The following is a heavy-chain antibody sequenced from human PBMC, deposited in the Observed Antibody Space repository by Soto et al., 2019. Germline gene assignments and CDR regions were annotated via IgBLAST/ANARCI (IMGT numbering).Heavy chain of an antibody. CDR3: ARVDEYSSSYGMDV. D-gene: IGHD6-6*01. Sequence: PGGTLRFSCAASAFTFSSYSMNWVRQAPGKGLEWVSSISSSSSYIYYANSGKGRFTIARDNAKNSLYLQMNSLRAEDTAVYYCARVDEYSSSYGMDVWGQGTTVTVSS. V-gene: IGHV3-21*01. J-gene: IGHJ6*02. CDR2: ISSSSSYI. CDR1: AFTFSSYS.